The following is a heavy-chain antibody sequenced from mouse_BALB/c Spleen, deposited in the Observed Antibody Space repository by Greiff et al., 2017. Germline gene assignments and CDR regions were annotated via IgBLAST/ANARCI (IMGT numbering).Heavy chain of an antibody. J-gene: IGHJ4*01. CDR1: GYTFTSYW. CDR3: TRSTARATLAMDY. D-gene: IGHD3-2*01. V-gene: IGHV1-69*02. CDR2: IYPSDSYT. Sequence: QVQLQQPGAELVRPGASVKLSCKASGYTFTSYWINWVKQRPGQGLEWIGNIYPSDSYTNYNQKFKDKATLTVDKSSSTAYMQLSSPTSEDSAVYYCTRSTARATLAMDYWGQGTSVTVSS.